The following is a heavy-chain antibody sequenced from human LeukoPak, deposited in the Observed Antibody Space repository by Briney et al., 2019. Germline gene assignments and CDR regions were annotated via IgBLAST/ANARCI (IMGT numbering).Heavy chain of an antibody. CDR1: GFTFKSHA. Sequence: GGSLRLSCSASGFTFKSHAMHWIRQAPGKGLEWVAFISWDGNIEHYADSVKGRFTISRDNPKNTLYLHLDSLRADDTAMYYCARNPERKYWFDPWGQGSLVTVSS. V-gene: IGHV3-30-3*01. J-gene: IGHJ5*02. CDR3: ARNPERKYWFDP. CDR2: ISWDGNIE.